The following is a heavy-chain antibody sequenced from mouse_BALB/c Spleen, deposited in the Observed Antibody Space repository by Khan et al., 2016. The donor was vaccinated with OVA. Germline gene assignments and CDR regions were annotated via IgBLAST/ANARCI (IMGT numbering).Heavy chain of an antibody. CDR1: GFNIKDTY. CDR3: ARISYCGSSDAMDY. CDR2: IDPANGNT. J-gene: IGHJ4*01. Sequence: VQLQQSGAELVKPGASVKLSCTASGFNIKDTYMHWVKQRPEQGLEWIGRIDPANGNTKYDPKFQGKATITTDTSSNTAYLQLSSLTSEDTAVYYCARISYCGSSDAMDYWGQGTSVTVSS. V-gene: IGHV14-3*02. D-gene: IGHD1-1*01.